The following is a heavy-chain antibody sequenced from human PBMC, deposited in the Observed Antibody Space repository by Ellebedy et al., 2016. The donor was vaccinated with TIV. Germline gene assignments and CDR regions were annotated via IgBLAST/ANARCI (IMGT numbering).Heavy chain of an antibody. CDR1: GFTFSNYW. J-gene: IGHJ4*02. CDR3: ARVRGSYSRDY. CDR2: IKLDGSEK. D-gene: IGHD1-26*01. Sequence: PAGSLRLSCAASGFTFSNYWMSRVRQAPGKGLEWVANIKLDGSEKYYVDSVKGRFTISRDNAKNSLYLQMNSLRAEDTAVYYCARVRGSYSRDYWGQGTLVTVSS. V-gene: IGHV3-7*03.